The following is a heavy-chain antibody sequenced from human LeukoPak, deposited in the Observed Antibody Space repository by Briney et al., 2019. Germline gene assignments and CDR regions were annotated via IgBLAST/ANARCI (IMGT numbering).Heavy chain of an antibody. Sequence: GESLKISCKVSGFTFTTYWIGWVRQMPGKGLEWMGIIYPGDSDTRYSPSFQGQVTFSADKSISTAYLQWSSLKASDTAMYFCARQSVVTQVDAFDIWGQGSMVTVSS. CDR1: GFTFTTYW. J-gene: IGHJ3*02. CDR3: ARQSVVTQVDAFDI. D-gene: IGHD2-21*02. CDR2: IYPGDSDT. V-gene: IGHV5-51*01.